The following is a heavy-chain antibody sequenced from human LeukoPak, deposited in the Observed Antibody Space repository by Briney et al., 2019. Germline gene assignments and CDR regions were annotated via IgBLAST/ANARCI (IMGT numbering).Heavy chain of an antibody. CDR3: ARHPGIAAAGHYWYFDL. V-gene: IGHV4-61*02. D-gene: IGHD6-13*01. Sequence: KSSETLSLTCTVSGGSISSGSYYWSWIRQPAGKGLEWIGRIYTSGSTNYNPSLKSRVTISVDTSKNQFSLKLSSVTAADTAVYYCARHPGIAAAGHYWYFDLWGRGTLVTVSS. CDR1: GGSISSGSYY. J-gene: IGHJ2*01. CDR2: IYTSGST.